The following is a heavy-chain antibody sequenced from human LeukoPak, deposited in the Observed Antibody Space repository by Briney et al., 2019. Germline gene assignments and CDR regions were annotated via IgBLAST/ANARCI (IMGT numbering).Heavy chain of an antibody. Sequence: PSETLSLTCAVSGGSISSYYWSWIRQPPGKGLEWIGYIYYSGSTNYNPSLKSRVTISVDTSKNQFSLKLSSVTAADTAVYYCARDGSVGLYYFDYWGQGTLVTVSS. J-gene: IGHJ4*02. V-gene: IGHV4-59*01. CDR2: IYYSGST. CDR1: GGSISSYY. CDR3: ARDGSVGLYYFDY. D-gene: IGHD4-23*01.